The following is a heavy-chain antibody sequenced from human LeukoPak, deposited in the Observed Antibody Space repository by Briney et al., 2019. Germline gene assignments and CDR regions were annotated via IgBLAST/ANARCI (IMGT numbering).Heavy chain of an antibody. CDR1: GYTFTNYD. CDR2: MSPNSGNT. CDR3: ASNPPRTGDFNY. J-gene: IGHJ4*02. V-gene: IGHV1-8*01. Sequence: ASVKVSCKTSGYTFTNYDINWVRQATGQGLEWMGWMSPNSGNTGYAQKFQGRVTMTRDTSINTAYMELSSLRSEDTAVYFCASNPPRTGDFNYWGQGALVTVFS. D-gene: IGHD7-27*01.